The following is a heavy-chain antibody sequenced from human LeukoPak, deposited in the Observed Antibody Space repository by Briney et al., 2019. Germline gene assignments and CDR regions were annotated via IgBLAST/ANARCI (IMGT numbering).Heavy chain of an antibody. J-gene: IGHJ4*02. CDR3: ARTKARVIAPDD. D-gene: IGHD3-16*02. CDR1: GFTFSSYS. Sequence: GGSLRLSCAASGFTFSSYSMNWVRQAPGKGLEGVSVIYSGGSTYYADSVKGRFTISRDNSKNTLYLQMNSLRAEDTAVYYCARTKARVIAPDDWGQGTLVTVSS. CDR2: IYSGGST. V-gene: IGHV3-66*01.